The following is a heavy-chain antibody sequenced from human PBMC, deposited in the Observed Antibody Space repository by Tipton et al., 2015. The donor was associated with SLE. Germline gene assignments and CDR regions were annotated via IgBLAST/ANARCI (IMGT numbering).Heavy chain of an antibody. CDR1: GFTFSSYG. CDR3: AKDISGESYYDSSGYYNAFDI. D-gene: IGHD3-22*01. J-gene: IGHJ3*02. CDR2: IRYDGSNK. V-gene: IGHV3-30*02. Sequence: SLRLSCAASGFTFSSYGMHWVRQAPGRGLEWVAFIRYDGSNKYYADSVKGRFTISRDNSKNTLYLQMNSLRAEDTAVYYCAKDISGESYYDSSGYYNAFDIWGQGTMVTVSS.